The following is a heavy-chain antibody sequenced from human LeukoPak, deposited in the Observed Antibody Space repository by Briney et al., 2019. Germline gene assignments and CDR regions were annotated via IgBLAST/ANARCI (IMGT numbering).Heavy chain of an antibody. CDR3: ARSKMATGYFDY. D-gene: IGHD5-24*01. V-gene: IGHV4-34*01. CDR2: INHSGST. CDR1: GGPFSGYY. Sequence: SETLSLTCAVYGGPFSGYYWSWIRQPPGKGLEWIGEINHSGSTNYNPSLKSRVTISVDTSKNQFSLKLSSVTAADTAVYYCARSKMATGYFDYWGQGTLVTVSS. J-gene: IGHJ4*02.